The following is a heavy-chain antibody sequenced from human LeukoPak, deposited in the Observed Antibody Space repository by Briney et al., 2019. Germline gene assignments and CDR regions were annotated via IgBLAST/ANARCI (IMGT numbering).Heavy chain of an antibody. D-gene: IGHD4-23*01. CDR2: ISYDGSNK. Sequence: GGSLRLSCAASGFTFSSYAMHWVHQAPGKGLEWVAVISYDGSNKYYADSVKSRFTISRDNSKDTLYLQMSSLRPEDSAVYYCAKDPLGRYGGHLGGQGTLVIVSS. CDR3: AKDPLGRYGGHL. V-gene: IGHV3-30-3*01. CDR1: GFTFSSYA. J-gene: IGHJ4*02.